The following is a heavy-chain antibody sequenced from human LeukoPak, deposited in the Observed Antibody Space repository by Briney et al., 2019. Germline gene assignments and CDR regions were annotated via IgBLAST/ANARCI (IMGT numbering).Heavy chain of an antibody. Sequence: PSETLSLTCAVSGYSIRSGYYGGWIRQPPGKGLEWIGSIYHSGSTYYNPSLKSRVTISVDTSKNQFSLKLSSVTAADTAVYYCARRRGYNYGDDAFDIWGQGTMVTVSS. CDR2: IYHSGST. CDR1: GYSIRSGYY. J-gene: IGHJ3*02. CDR3: ARRRGYNYGDDAFDI. D-gene: IGHD5-24*01. V-gene: IGHV4-38-2*01.